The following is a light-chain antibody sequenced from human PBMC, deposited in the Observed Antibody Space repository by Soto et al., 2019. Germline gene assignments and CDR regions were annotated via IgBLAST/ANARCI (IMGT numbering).Light chain of an antibody. J-gene: IGKJ5*01. CDR2: AAS. CDR1: QGISNY. CDR3: QKYNSAPPT. Sequence: DIQMTQSPSSLSASVGDRVTITRRASQGISNYLAWYQQKPGKVPKLLIYAASTLQSGVPSRFSGSGSGTDFTLTISSLQPEDVATYYCQKYNSAPPTFGQGTRLEIK. V-gene: IGKV1-27*01.